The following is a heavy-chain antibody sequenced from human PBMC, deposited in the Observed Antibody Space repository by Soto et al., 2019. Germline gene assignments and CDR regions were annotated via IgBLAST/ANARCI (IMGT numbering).Heavy chain of an antibody. D-gene: IGHD3-10*01. V-gene: IGHV1-69*04. CDR3: ARDRKQLRTMVSMYYYMDV. CDR2: IIPILGIA. Sequence: SVKVSCKASGGTFSSYTISWVRQAPGQGLEWMGRIIPILGIANYAQKFQGRVTITADKSTSTAYMELSSLRSEDTAVYYCARDRKQLRTMVSMYYYMDVWGKGTTVTVSS. CDR1: GGTFSSYT. J-gene: IGHJ6*03.